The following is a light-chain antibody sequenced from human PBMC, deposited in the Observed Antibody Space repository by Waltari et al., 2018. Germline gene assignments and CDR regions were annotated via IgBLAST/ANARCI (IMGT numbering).Light chain of an antibody. J-gene: IGLJ2*01. CDR1: NSNIGSNV. CDR2: SST. V-gene: IGLV1-44*01. CDR3: ATWDDRLTGVV. Sequence: QSALTQPPSASGTPGQTVTIFCSGGNSNIGSNVVNWYQQVPGTAPKLLIYSSTYRPSGVPDRVSGSKSGTSASLAISGLQSDDEGDYYCATWDDRLTGVVFGGGTKVTVL.